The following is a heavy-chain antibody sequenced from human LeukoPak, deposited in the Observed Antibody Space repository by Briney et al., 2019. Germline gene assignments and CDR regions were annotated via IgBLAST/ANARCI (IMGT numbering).Heavy chain of an antibody. CDR3: ARGRGRSEYYFDY. CDR1: GYSISSGYY. V-gene: IGHV4-38-2*02. Sequence: PSETLSLACTVSGYSISSGYYWGWIRQPPGKGLEWIGSIYHSGSTYYNPSLKSRVTISVDTSKNQFSLKLSSATAADTAVYYCARGRGRSEYYFDYWGQGTLVTVSS. D-gene: IGHD3-16*01. J-gene: IGHJ4*02. CDR2: IYHSGST.